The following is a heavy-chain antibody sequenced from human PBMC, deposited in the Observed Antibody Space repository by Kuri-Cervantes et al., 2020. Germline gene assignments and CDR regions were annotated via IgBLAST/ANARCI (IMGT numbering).Heavy chain of an antibody. CDR1: GESLSVYY. D-gene: IGHD3-3*01. J-gene: IGHJ6*03. V-gene: IGHV4-34*01. CDR2: INHSGST. Sequence: ESLKISCAVYGESLSVYYWSWIRQPPGKGLEWIGEINHSGSTNYNPSLKSRVTISVDASKNQFSLKLRSVTAADTAVYYCARETPRYGARITIFGDMDVWGKGTTVTVSS. CDR3: ARETPRYGARITIFGDMDV.